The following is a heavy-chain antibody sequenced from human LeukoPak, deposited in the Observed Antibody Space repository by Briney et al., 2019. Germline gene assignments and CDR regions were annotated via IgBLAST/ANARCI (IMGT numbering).Heavy chain of an antibody. D-gene: IGHD1-26*01. J-gene: IGHJ4*02. CDR1: GYTFTTYD. Sequence: ASVKVSCKASGYTFTTYDINWVRQATGQGLEWMGWMNPNSGNTGYAQKFQGRVTITRNTSISTAYMELSSLTSEDTAVYYCARGHSGTYFWLGGKFDSWGQGTLVTVSS. V-gene: IGHV1-8*01. CDR3: ARGHSGTYFWLGGKFDS. CDR2: MNPNSGNT.